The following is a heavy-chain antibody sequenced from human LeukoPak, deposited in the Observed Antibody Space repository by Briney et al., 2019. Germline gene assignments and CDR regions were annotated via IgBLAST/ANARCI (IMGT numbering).Heavy chain of an antibody. D-gene: IGHD6-13*01. CDR1: GGSISSHY. V-gene: IGHV4-59*11. Sequence: RPSETLSLTCTVSGGSISSHYWSWIRQPPGKGLEWIGYIYYSGSTNYNPSLKSRVTISVDTSKNQFSLKLSSVTAADTAVYYCARHRYSSRNPGFDPWGQGTLVTVSS. J-gene: IGHJ5*02. CDR2: IYYSGST. CDR3: ARHRYSSRNPGFDP.